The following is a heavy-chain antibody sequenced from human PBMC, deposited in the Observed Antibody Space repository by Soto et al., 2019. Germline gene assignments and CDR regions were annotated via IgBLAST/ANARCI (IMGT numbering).Heavy chain of an antibody. Sequence: QVQLVQSGDEVKKTGASVRVSCKASGYRFTSFGLSWVRLAPGQGLEWMGWISPFSGHTKYPQRFQDRVTETTDTSTNRAYLEVRSLRSDDTAAYFCARDRSNSGYDFSFDVWGQGTLVTVSS. CDR3: ARDRSNSGYDFSFDV. D-gene: IGHD5-12*01. CDR1: GYRFTSFG. J-gene: IGHJ4*02. V-gene: IGHV1-18*01. CDR2: ISPFSGHT.